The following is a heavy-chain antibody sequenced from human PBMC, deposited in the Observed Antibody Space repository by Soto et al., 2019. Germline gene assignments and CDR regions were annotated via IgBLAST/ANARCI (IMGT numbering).Heavy chain of an antibody. J-gene: IGHJ5*02. Sequence: QVQLVQSGAEVKKPGASVKVSCKASGYTFTNYGISWVRQAPGQGLEWIAWVSPYNGNTNYAQTVQGRVTMTTDTSPSTAYMELRSLRSDDTAVYYCARDTDYYGSGDNWFDPWGQGTLVTVSS. V-gene: IGHV1-18*01. CDR3: ARDTDYYGSGDNWFDP. D-gene: IGHD3-10*01. CDR1: GYTFTNYG. CDR2: VSPYNGNT.